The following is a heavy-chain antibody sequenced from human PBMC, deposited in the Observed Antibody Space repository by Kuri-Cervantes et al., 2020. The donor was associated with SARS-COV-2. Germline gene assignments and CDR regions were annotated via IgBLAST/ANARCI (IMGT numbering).Heavy chain of an antibody. CDR1: GGSISSYY. CDR2: INHSGST. J-gene: IGHJ3*02. V-gene: IGHV4-34*01. CDR3: AQYSSSYLNDAFDI. D-gene: IGHD6-6*01. Sequence: SETLSLTCTVSGGSISSYYWSWIRQPPGKGLEWIGEINHSGSTNYNPSLKSRVTISVDTSKNQFSLKLSSVTAADTAVYYCAQYSSSYLNDAFDIWGQGTMVTVSS.